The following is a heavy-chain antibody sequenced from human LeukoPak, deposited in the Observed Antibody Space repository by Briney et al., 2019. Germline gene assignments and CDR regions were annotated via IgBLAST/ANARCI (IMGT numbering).Heavy chain of an antibody. J-gene: IGHJ6*03. D-gene: IGHD2-2*01. CDR2: ISAYNGNT. CDR1: GYTFTSYG. CDR3: ARDTGERYCSSTSCYRAPMDV. V-gene: IGHV1-18*01. Sequence: ASVNVSCKASGYTFTSYGISWVRQAPGQGLEWMGWISAYNGNTNYAQKLQGRVTMTTDTSTSTAYMELRSLRSDDTAVYYCARDTGERYCSSTSCYRAPMDVWGKGTTVTVSS.